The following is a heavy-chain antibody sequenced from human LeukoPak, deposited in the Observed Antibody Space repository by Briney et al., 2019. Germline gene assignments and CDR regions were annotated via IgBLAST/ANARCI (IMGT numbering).Heavy chain of an antibody. J-gene: IGHJ4*02. CDR3: ARSFYESSGYYLGY. CDR2: SNSDGRST. CDR1: GFTFSSYW. V-gene: IGHV3-74*03. Sequence: GGSLRLSCAASGFTFSSYWMHWARQVPGKGLEWVSRSNSDGRSTTYADSVKGRLTISRDNAKNTLYLQMNSLRAEDTAVYYCARSFYESSGYYLGYWGQGTLVTVSS. D-gene: IGHD3-22*01.